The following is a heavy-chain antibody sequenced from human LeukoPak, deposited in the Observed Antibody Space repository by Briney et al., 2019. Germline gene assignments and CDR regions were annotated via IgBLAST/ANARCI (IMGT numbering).Heavy chain of an antibody. J-gene: IGHJ4*02. CDR2: IYPGDSDT. Sequence: GEALEISCKGSGYHFTSYWIGWVRPVPGKGLEWMGIIYPGDSDTRYSPSFQGQVTISADKSISTAYLQWSSLKASDTAMYYCARHVGFDWLADYWGQGTLVTVSS. V-gene: IGHV5-51*01. CDR1: GYHFTSYW. CDR3: ARHVGFDWLADY. D-gene: IGHD3-9*01.